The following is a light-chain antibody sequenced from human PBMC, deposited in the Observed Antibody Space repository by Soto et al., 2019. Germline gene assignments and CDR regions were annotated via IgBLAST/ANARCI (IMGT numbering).Light chain of an antibody. CDR1: KGISNY. Sequence: DIQMTQSPSSLSASVGDRVTITCRASKGISNYLAWYQQKPGKVPTLLMYAASTLQSGVPSRFSGSGSGTEFTLTISSLQPEDVATYYCQKYNTAPLTVGGGTKVEIK. J-gene: IGKJ4*01. V-gene: IGKV1-27*01. CDR3: QKYNTAPLT. CDR2: AAS.